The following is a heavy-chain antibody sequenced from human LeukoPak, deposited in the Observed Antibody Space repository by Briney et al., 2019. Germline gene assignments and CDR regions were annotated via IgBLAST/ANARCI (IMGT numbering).Heavy chain of an antibody. CDR1: GVSISNYY. J-gene: IGHJ4*02. CDR3: ASSYCSGGSCYSMDY. CDR2: IYYSGST. Sequence: SETLSLTCTVSGVSISNYYWNYFRQSPGKGLEWIGYIYYSGSTNYNPSLKSRVTISVDTSKNQFSLKLSSVTAADTAVYYCASSYCSGGSCYSMDYWGQGTLVTVSS. V-gene: IGHV4-59*01. D-gene: IGHD2-15*01.